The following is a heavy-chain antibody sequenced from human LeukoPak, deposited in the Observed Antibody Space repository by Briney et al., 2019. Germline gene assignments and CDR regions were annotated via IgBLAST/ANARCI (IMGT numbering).Heavy chain of an antibody. CDR2: INPNSGGT. D-gene: IGHD6-13*01. CDR1: GYTFTGYY. Sequence: ASVKVSCKASGYTFTGYYMHWVRQAPGQGLEWMGWINPNSGGTNYAQKFQGRVTMTRDTSIGTAYMELRSLRSDDTAVYYCARGSFSSSWYRNWFDPWGQGTLVTVSS. V-gene: IGHV1-2*02. CDR3: ARGSFSSSWYRNWFDP. J-gene: IGHJ5*02.